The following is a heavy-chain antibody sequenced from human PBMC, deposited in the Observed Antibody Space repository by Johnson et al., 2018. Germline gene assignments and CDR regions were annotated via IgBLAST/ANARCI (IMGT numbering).Heavy chain of an antibody. CDR3: AKDATFYYYDSIGYTPDAFDI. D-gene: IGHD3-22*01. J-gene: IGHJ3*02. V-gene: IGHV3-30*18. CDR2: ISYDGSNK. CDR1: GFTFSSYG. Sequence: VQLLESGGGVVQPGGSLRLSCAASGFTFSSYGMHWVRQAPGKGLEWVAVISYDGSNKYYEDPVKGRFTIPRDNSKNTLYLQMNSRRAEDTAGDSCAKDATFYYYDSIGYTPDAFDIWGQGTMVTVSS.